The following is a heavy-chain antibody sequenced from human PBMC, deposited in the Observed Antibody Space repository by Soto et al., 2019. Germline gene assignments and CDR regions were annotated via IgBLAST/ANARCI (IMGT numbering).Heavy chain of an antibody. CDR3: TRDISFVTIFGVVKANWFDP. Sequence: GGSLRLSCTASGFTFGDYAMSWFRQAPGKGLEWVGFIRSKAYGGTTEYAASVKGRFTISRDDSKSIAYLQMNSLKTEDTAVYYCTRDISFVTIFGVVKANWFDPWGQGTLVTVSS. J-gene: IGHJ5*02. CDR2: IRSKAYGGTT. D-gene: IGHD3-3*01. CDR1: GFTFGDYA. V-gene: IGHV3-49*03.